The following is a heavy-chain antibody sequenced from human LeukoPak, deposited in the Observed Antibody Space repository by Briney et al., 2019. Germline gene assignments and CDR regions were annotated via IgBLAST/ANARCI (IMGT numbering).Heavy chain of an antibody. CDR1: RFTFSDYY. Sequence: PGGSLRLSRAASRFTFSDYYVSWIPDAPGKGLDYVSYISSIGSTRYYADSVKGRLTSARDNAENSLYLQMNSLIAEDTALYYFARDGPYYILTGYYDYWGQGILVTVSS. V-gene: IGHV3-11*04. CDR3: ARDGPYYILTGYYDY. J-gene: IGHJ4*02. CDR2: ISSIGSTR. D-gene: IGHD3-9*01.